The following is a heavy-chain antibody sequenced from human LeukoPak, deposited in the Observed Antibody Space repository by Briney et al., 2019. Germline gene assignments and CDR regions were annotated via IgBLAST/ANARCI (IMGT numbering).Heavy chain of an antibody. CDR1: GFTLSRHG. CDR2: IYYTELT. V-gene: IGHV4-59*11. Sequence: GSLRLSCAPSGFTLSRHGRHWIRQPPGKGLEWMGYIYYTELTGYAPSLTSPSNIYVDTSKNQYSLKLGTVTPADTGVYYCAKSNWNDVGWFDPWGQGTLVTVSS. J-gene: IGHJ5*02. D-gene: IGHD1-1*01. CDR3: AKSNWNDVGWFDP.